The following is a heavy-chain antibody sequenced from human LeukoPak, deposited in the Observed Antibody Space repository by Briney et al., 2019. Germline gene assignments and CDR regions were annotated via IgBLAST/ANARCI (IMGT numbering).Heavy chain of an antibody. CDR2: ISYDGTNK. CDR1: GFTFSSNG. D-gene: IGHD2-2*01. J-gene: IGHJ4*02. V-gene: IGHV3-30*18. CDR3: AKGRYCSSTSCYGGFDY. Sequence: PGGSLRLSCAASGFTFSSNGMHWVRQAPGKGLEWGAVISYDGTNKYYADSVKGRLTISRDNSKNTLYMRMNSLRAEDTAVYYCAKGRYCSSTSCYGGFDYWGQGTLVTVSS.